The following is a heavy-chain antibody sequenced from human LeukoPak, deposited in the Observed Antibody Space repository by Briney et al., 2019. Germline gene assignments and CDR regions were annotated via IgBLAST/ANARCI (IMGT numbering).Heavy chain of an antibody. Sequence: ASVKVSCKASGYTFTSYGISWVRQAPGQGLEWMGWTSAYNGNTNYAQKLQGRVTMTTDTSTSTAYMELRSLRSDDTAVYYCARDRIGYCSSTSCYRPSKFDPWGQGTLVTVSS. CDR2: TSAYNGNT. J-gene: IGHJ5*02. CDR1: GYTFTSYG. D-gene: IGHD2-2*01. CDR3: ARDRIGYCSSTSCYRPSKFDP. V-gene: IGHV1-18*01.